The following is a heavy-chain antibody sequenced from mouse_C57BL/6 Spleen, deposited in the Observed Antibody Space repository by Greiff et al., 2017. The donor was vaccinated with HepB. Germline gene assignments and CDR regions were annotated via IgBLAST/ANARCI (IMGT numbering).Heavy chain of an antibody. Sequence: QVHVKQPGAELVMPGASVKLSCKASGYTFTSYWMHWVKQRPGQGLEWIGEIDPSDSYTNYNQKFKGKSTLTVDKSSSTAYMQLSSLTSEDSAVYYCARLEGQDAYWGQGTLVTVSA. CDR2: IDPSDSYT. CDR3: ARLEGQDAY. CDR1: GYTFTSYW. J-gene: IGHJ3*01. V-gene: IGHV1-69*01. D-gene: IGHD3-3*01.